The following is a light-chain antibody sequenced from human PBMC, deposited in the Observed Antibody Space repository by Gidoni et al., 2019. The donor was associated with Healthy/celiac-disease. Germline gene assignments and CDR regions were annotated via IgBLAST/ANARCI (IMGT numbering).Light chain of an antibody. J-gene: IGLJ2*01. CDR1: SSNIGSNT. CDR2: SNT. CDR3: AAWEDSLNGVV. Sequence: QSVLTQPPSASGTPGQRVTISCSGSSSNIGSNTVNWYQQLPGTAPKLLIYSNTQRPSGVPDRFSGSKSGTSASLATSGLQAEDEADYYCAAWEDSLNGVVFGGGTKLTVL. V-gene: IGLV1-44*01.